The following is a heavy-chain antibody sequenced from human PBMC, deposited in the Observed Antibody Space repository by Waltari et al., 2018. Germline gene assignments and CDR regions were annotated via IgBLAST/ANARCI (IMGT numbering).Heavy chain of an antibody. CDR2: IHSTGNS. J-gene: IGHJ6*03. Sequence: RQKSAPGLLRSSETLSLTCGFSADSICGSFWSWVRQPAGKKMEWIGRIHSTGNSDPNPSLKSRISMSVDTSKNQVSLNLTSVTAADTAVYYCARDRVESEFYYYYHMDVWGRGTAVIISS. D-gene: IGHD3-10*01. CDR3: ARDRVESEFYYYYHMDV. CDR1: ADSICGSF. V-gene: IGHV4-4*07.